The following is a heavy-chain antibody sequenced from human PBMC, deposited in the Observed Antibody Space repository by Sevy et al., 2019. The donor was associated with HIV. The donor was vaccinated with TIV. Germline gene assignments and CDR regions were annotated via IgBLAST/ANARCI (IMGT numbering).Heavy chain of an antibody. Sequence: GGSLRLSCAASGFTFSTYTMSWVRQAPGKGLEWVSAISGSAGSTYYADLVQGRFTISRDKSKNTLYLQMNSLRAEDTAVYYCAKGDRTFYGLDVWGLGTTVTVSS. V-gene: IGHV3-23*01. CDR2: ISGSAGST. D-gene: IGHD2-15*01. J-gene: IGHJ6*02. CDR1: GFTFSTYT. CDR3: AKGDRTFYGLDV.